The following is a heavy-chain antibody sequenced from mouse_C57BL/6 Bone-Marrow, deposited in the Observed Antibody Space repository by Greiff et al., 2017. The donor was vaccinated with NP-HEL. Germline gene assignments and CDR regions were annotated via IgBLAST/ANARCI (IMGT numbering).Heavy chain of an antibody. J-gene: IGHJ3*01. CDR1: GFTFSDYY. CDR3: ARGALLGLFAY. D-gene: IGHD2-10*01. CDR2: ISNGGGST. Sequence: EVQLVESGGGLVQPGGSLKLSCAASGFTFSDYYMSWVRQTPEKRLEWVAYISNGGGSTYYPDTVKGRFTISRDNAKNTLYLQMSRLKSEDTAMYYCARGALLGLFAYWGQGTLVTVS. V-gene: IGHV5-12*01.